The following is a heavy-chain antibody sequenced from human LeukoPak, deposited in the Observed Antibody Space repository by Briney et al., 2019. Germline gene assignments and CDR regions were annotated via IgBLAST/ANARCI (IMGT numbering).Heavy chain of an antibody. CDR2: INPGGGST. J-gene: IGHJ6*03. V-gene: IGHV1-46*01. D-gene: IGHD2-2*01. CDR3: ARGGSDIVVVPAAHYYYMDV. CDR1: GYRLTSHY. Sequence: ASVKVSCKASGYRLTSHYIHWLRQAPGQGLEWMGIINPGGGSTDYAQKFQGRVTMTRDTSISTAYMELSRLRSDDTAVYYCARGGSDIVVVPAAHYYYMDVWGKGTTVTVSS.